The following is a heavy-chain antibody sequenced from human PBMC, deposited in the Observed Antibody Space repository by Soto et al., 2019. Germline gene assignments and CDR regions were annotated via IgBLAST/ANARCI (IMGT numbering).Heavy chain of an antibody. V-gene: IGHV4-61*01. D-gene: IGHD3-3*01. CDR3: ARGSPDFWSGYGYYYYGMDV. Sequence: SESLALTCTVSGGCMRSRTYDWRWIRQPPGKGLEWMGYIYYSGSTNYNPSLKSRVTISVDTSKNQFSLKLSSVTAADTAVYYCARGSPDFWSGYGYYYYGMDVWGQGTTVTVSS. CDR1: GGCMRSRTYD. J-gene: IGHJ6*02. CDR2: IYYSGST.